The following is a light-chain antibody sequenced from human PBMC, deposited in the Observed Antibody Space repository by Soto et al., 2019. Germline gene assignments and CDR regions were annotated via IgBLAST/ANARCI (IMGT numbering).Light chain of an antibody. J-gene: IGKJ1*01. Sequence: EIVMTQSPATLSVSPGERATLSCRASQSVSSNLAWYQQKPGQAPRLLIYGASARATGIPARFSGSGSETEFTLTISSLQSEYFAVYYCQQYNNWPRTFGQGTKVEIK. CDR3: QQYNNWPRT. CDR2: GAS. V-gene: IGKV3-15*01. CDR1: QSVSSN.